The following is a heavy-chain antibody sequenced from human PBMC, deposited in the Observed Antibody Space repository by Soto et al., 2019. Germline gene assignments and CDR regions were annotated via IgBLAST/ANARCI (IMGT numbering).Heavy chain of an antibody. CDR3: AKARHSTSWYGLEADF. Sequence: QVQLVESGGGVVQPGRSLRLSCAASGFIFSDYAMHWVRQAPGKGLEWVAVISYGGDNKYYADSVRGLFAISRDNLKNTLDLQMNSLNPEDTAVYHCAKARHSTSWYGLEADFWGQVTLVTVSS. J-gene: IGHJ4*02. CDR1: GFIFSDYA. D-gene: IGHD6-13*01. CDR2: ISYGGDNK. V-gene: IGHV3-30*09.